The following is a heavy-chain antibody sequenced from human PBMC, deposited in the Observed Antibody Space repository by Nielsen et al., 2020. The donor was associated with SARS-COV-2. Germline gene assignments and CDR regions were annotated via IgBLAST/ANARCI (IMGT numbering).Heavy chain of an antibody. J-gene: IGHJ4*02. Sequence: GGSLRLSCAASGFTFSSYSMNWVRQAPGKGLEWVSSISSSSNYIYYADSVKGRFTISRDNAKNSLYLQMISLRVEDTAEYFCARSRGDSSGYYSNTHFDYWGQGIPVTVSS. CDR2: ISSSSNYI. V-gene: IGHV3-21*04. CDR1: GFTFSSYS. D-gene: IGHD3-22*01. CDR3: ARSRGDSSGYYSNTHFDY.